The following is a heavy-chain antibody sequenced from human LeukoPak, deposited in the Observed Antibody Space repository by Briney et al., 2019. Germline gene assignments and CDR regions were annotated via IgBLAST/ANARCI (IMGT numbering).Heavy chain of an antibody. Sequence: SETLSLTCVVSGYSISSGYYWGWIRQPPGKGLEWIGSIYHSGSTYYNPSLKSRVTISVDTSKSQFSLKLSSVTAADTAVYYCARVGAHDFDYWGQGTLVTVSS. CDR2: IYHSGST. V-gene: IGHV4-38-2*01. CDR1: GYSISSGYY. D-gene: IGHD1-26*01. J-gene: IGHJ4*02. CDR3: ARVGAHDFDY.